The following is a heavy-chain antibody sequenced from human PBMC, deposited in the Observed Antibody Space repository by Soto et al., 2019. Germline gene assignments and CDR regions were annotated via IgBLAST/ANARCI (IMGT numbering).Heavy chain of an antibody. V-gene: IGHV3-7*01. CDR2: IKQAGSEK. CDR1: GFTFSSYW. D-gene: IGHD4-17*01. CDR3: AIAMRVYGSAFDI. J-gene: IGHJ3*02. Sequence: GGSLRLSCAASGFTFSSYWMNWVRQAPGKGLEWVANIKQAGSEKYYVDSAKVRFTISRDNAKNSLYLQMNSLRAEDTAVYYCAIAMRVYGSAFDICYQGTLGTLSS.